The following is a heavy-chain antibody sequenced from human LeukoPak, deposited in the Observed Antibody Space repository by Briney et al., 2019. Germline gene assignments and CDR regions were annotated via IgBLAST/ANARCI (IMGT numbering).Heavy chain of an antibody. CDR1: GFTFSNYW. CDR3: ARDRGAYYDFWSGYYYYYYYGMDV. J-gene: IGHJ6*02. V-gene: IGHV3-7*01. D-gene: IGHD3-3*01. Sequence: GRSLRLSCAASGFTFSNYWMDWVRQSPGKGLEWVANIKQDGSEKYYVDSVKGRFTISRDNAKNSLYLQMNSLRAEDTAVYYCARDRGAYYDFWSGYYYYYYYGMDVWGQGTTVTVSS. CDR2: IKQDGSEK.